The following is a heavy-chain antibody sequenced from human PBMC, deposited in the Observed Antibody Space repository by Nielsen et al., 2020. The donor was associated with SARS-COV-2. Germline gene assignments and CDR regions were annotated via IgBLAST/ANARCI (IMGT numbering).Heavy chain of an antibody. CDR1: GFTFSSYA. Sequence: GGSLRLSCAASGFTFSSYAMHWVRQAPGKGLEWVAVISYDGSNKYYADSVKGRFTISRDNSKNTLYLQMNSLRAEDTAVYYCARGPPSYSSGWYDDPTSGADYWGQGTLVTVSS. V-gene: IGHV3-30*04. J-gene: IGHJ4*02. CDR3: ARGPPSYSSGWYDDPTSGADY. D-gene: IGHD6-19*01. CDR2: ISYDGSNK.